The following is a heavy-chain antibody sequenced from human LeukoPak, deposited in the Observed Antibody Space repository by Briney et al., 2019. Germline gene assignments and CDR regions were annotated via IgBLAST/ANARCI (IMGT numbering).Heavy chain of an antibody. Sequence: QPGRSLRLSCAASGFTFGSYAMHWVRQAPGKGLEWVAVISYDGSNKCYADSVKGRFTISRDNSKNTLYLQMNSLRAEDTAVYYCARSTPAPGGYYYGSGSYYTQNWFDPWGQGTLVTVSS. CDR3: ARSTPAPGGYYYGSGSYYTQNWFDP. V-gene: IGHV3-30-3*01. CDR2: ISYDGSNK. D-gene: IGHD3-10*01. CDR1: GFTFGSYA. J-gene: IGHJ5*02.